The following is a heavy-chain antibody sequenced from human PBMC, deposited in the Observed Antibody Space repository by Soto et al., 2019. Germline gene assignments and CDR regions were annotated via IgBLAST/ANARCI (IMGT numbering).Heavy chain of an antibody. CDR1: GYTFSNYA. CDR2: IGTYNGIT. J-gene: IGHJ4*02. V-gene: IGHV1-18*01. Sequence: QVRLVQSGTEVKKPGASVKVSCKASGYTFSNYAFSWVRQAPGQGLEWMGWIGTYNGITNYSQKFQDRVTLTTDTSTSTAYMELRNLRFDDTAVYYCARDLSRLDYWGQGTLVIVSS. CDR3: ARDLSRLDY. D-gene: IGHD6-19*01.